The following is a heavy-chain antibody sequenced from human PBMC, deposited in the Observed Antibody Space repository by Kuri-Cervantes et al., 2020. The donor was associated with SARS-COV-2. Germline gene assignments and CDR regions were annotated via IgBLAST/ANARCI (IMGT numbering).Heavy chain of an antibody. CDR2: ISSSSSYI. J-gene: IGHJ4*02. D-gene: IGHD5-12*01. V-gene: IGHV3-21*01. CDR3: ARGISYSGYDLDY. CDR1: GFTFSNAW. Sequence: GSLRLSCAAYGFTFSNAWMNWVRQAPGKGLEWVSSISSSSSYIYYADSVKGGFTISRDNAKNSLYLQMNILRAEDTAVYYCARGISYSGYDLDYWGQGTLVTVSS.